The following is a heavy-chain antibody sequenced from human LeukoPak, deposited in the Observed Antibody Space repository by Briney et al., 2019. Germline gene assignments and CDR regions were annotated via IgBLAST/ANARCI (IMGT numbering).Heavy chain of an antibody. D-gene: IGHD4-17*01. Sequence: SETLSLTCTVSGGSISSYYWSWIRQPPGKGLEWIGYIYYSGSTNYNPSLKSRVTISVDTSKNQFSLKLGSVTAADTAVYYCARYHGDPKPYYYYMDVWGKGTTVTVSS. CDR3: ARYHGDPKPYYYYMDV. CDR2: IYYSGST. V-gene: IGHV4-59*01. J-gene: IGHJ6*03. CDR1: GGSISSYY.